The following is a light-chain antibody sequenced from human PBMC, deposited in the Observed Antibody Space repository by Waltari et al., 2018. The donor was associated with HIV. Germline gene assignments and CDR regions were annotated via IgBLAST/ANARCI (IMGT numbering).Light chain of an antibody. CDR1: QSISDY. Sequence: DIQMTQSPSSMSASVGDRVTITCRASQSISDYLNWYQQKAGRAPKVLIYAASSLQSGVPSRFSGIGSGTDFTLTISSLHPEDFATYYCQQSYNNPRTFGQGTKVEI. CDR2: AAS. V-gene: IGKV1-39*01. J-gene: IGKJ1*01. CDR3: QQSYNNPRT.